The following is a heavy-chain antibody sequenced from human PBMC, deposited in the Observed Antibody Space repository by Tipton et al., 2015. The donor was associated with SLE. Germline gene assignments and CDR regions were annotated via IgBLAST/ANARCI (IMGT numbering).Heavy chain of an antibody. D-gene: IGHD3-3*01. CDR1: GYTFSRHA. J-gene: IGHJ6*02. Sequence: QSGAEVKRPGASVKVSCKASGYTFSRHAMYWVRQAPGQGLECMGWINTNTGNPTYAQGFTGRFVFSLDTSVSTTYLQISSLKAEDTAIYYCATGVDIAHPFDGMDVWGQGTPVTVSS. V-gene: IGHV7-4-1*02. CDR3: ATGVDIAHPFDGMDV. CDR2: INTNTGNP.